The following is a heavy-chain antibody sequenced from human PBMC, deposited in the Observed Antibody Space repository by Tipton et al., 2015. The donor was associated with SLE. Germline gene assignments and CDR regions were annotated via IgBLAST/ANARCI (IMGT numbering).Heavy chain of an antibody. V-gene: IGHV4-4*02. Sequence: TLSLTCAVSGGSIISSSWWSWVRQPPGKGLEWIGDIYHSESPNYNPSLKSRVTISIDKSKNQFSLKLKSVTAADTAVYYCTRNWGGYFYAFDVWGQGTMVTVSS. J-gene: IGHJ3*01. D-gene: IGHD3-3*01. CDR3: TRNWGGYFYAFDV. CDR1: GGSIISSSW. CDR2: IYHSESP.